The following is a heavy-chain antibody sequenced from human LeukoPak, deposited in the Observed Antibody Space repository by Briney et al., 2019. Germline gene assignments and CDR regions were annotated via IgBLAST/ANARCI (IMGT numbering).Heavy chain of an antibody. D-gene: IGHD6-19*01. Sequence: GGSPRLSCAASGFTFRDSAMHWVRQASGKGLEWIGRVKTKANNYATAYAASVMGRFTISRDDSKNTAYLEMNSLKTEDTAVYYCTREFHSSGWYLTFAYWGQGSQVTVSS. CDR3: TREFHSSGWYLTFAY. CDR2: VKTKANNYAT. CDR1: GFTFRDSA. V-gene: IGHV3-73*01. J-gene: IGHJ4*02.